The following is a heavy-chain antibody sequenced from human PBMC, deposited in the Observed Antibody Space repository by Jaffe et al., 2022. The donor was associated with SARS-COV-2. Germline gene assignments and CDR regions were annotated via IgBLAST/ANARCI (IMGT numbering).Heavy chain of an antibody. CDR1: GFTFSSYS. CDR3: ARAYSSSWSPWNYFDY. V-gene: IGHV3-21*01. D-gene: IGHD6-13*01. Sequence: EVQLVESGGGLVKPGGSLRLSCAASGFTFSSYSMNWVRQAPGKGLEWVSSISSSSSYIYYADSVKGRFTISRDNAKNSLYLQMNSLRAEDTAVYYCARAYSSSWSPWNYFDYWGQGTLVTVSS. CDR2: ISSSSSYI. J-gene: IGHJ4*02.